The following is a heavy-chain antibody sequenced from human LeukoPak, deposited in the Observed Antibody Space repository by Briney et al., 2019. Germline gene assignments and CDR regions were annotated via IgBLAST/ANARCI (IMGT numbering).Heavy chain of an antibody. V-gene: IGHV1-2*06. CDR1: GYTFTGYY. CDR3: ARFYSNYVYYYYGMDV. Sequence: ASVTVSCKASGYTFTGYYMHWVRQAPGRGLEWMGRINPNSGGTNYAQKFQGRVTMTRDTSISTAYMELSRLRSDDTAVYYCARFYSNYVYYYYGMDVWGQGTTVTVSS. J-gene: IGHJ6*02. CDR2: INPNSGGT. D-gene: IGHD4-11*01.